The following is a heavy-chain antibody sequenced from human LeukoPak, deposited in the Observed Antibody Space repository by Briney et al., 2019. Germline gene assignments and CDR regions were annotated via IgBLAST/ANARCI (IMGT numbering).Heavy chain of an antibody. CDR3: AKATRPYYYDSSGYYDAFDI. J-gene: IGHJ3*02. D-gene: IGHD3-22*01. CDR2: ISWNSGSI. V-gene: IGHV3-9*01. Sequence: RSLRLSCAASGFTFDDYAMHWVRPAPGKGLEWVSGISWNSGSIGYADSVRGRFTISRDNAKNSLYLQMNSLRAEDTALYYCAKATRPYYYDSSGYYDAFDIWGQGTMVTVSS. CDR1: GFTFDDYA.